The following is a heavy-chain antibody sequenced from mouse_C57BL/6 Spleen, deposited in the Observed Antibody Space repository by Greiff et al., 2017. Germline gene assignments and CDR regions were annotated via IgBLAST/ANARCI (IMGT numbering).Heavy chain of an antibody. CDR1: GFTFSDYG. CDR3: ARPYYSNYGGFDY. Sequence: EVQRVESGGGLVKPGGSLKLSCAASGFTFSDYGMHWVRQAPEKGLEWVAYISSGSSTIYYADTVKGRFTISRDNAKNTLFLQMTSLRSEDTAMYYCARPYYSNYGGFDYWGQGTTLTVSS. V-gene: IGHV5-17*01. J-gene: IGHJ2*01. D-gene: IGHD2-5*01. CDR2: ISSGSSTI.